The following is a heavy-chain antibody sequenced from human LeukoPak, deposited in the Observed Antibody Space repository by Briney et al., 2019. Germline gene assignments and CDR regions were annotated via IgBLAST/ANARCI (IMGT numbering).Heavy chain of an antibody. CDR1: GFTFDDYA. Sequence: GGSLRLSCAASGFTFDDYAMHWVRQAPGKGLEWVSLISGDGGSTYYADSVKGRFTISRDNGKNSLYLQMNSLRTEDTALYYCARDLGYKDYVSAFDIWGQGTMVTVSS. V-gene: IGHV3-43*02. CDR2: ISGDGGST. J-gene: IGHJ3*02. D-gene: IGHD5-24*01. CDR3: ARDLGYKDYVSAFDI.